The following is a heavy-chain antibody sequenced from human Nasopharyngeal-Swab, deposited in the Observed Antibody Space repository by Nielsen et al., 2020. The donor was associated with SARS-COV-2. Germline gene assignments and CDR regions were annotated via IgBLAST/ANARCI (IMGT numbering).Heavy chain of an antibody. CDR1: GGSVSSGSYH. CDR2: IYYSGST. J-gene: IGHJ3*02. V-gene: IGHV4-61*01. CDR3: ARGRQYQLPFIFVEDAFDI. D-gene: IGHD2-2*01. Sequence: SETLSLTCTVSGGSVSSGSYHWSWIRQPPGKGLEWIGYIYYSGSTNYNPSLKSRVTISVDTSKNQFSLKLSSVTAADTAVYYCARGRQYQLPFIFVEDAFDIWGQGTMVTVSS.